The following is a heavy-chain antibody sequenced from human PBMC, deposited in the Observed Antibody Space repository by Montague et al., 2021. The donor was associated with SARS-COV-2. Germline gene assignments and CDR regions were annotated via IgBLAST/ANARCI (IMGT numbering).Heavy chain of an antibody. CDR3: ARGRPGYCVGGDCRLDN. CDR1: GVTFSTYA. V-gene: IGHV3-23*01. CDR2: ISVTAATT. Sequence: SLRLSCADSGVTFSTYALSWVRQAPGKGLEWVAAISVTAATTYYTHSVRGRFTISRDNSKNTLYLQMNNLRAEDTAVYYCARGRPGYCVGGDCRLDNWGQGTPVIVSS. J-gene: IGHJ4*02. D-gene: IGHD2-8*02.